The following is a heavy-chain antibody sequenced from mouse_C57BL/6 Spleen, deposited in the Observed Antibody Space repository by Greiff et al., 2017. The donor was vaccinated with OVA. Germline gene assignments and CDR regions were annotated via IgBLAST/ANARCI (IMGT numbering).Heavy chain of an antibody. V-gene: IGHV1-26*01. J-gene: IGHJ2*01. CDR3: AREVYYGSILFDY. CDR1: GYTFTDYY. Sequence: EVQLQQSGPELVKPGASVKISCKASGYTFTDYYMNWVKQSHGKSLEWIGDINPNNGGTSYNQKFKGKATLTVDKSSSTAYMELRSLTSEDSAVYYCAREVYYGSILFDYWGQGTTLTVSS. D-gene: IGHD1-1*01. CDR2: INPNNGGT.